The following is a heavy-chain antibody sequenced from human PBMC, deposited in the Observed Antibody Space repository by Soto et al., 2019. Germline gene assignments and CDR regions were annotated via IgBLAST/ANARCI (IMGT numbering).Heavy chain of an antibody. CDR1: GFTFSSYS. CDR3: ARDTGLTVTTFTNYYYGMDV. J-gene: IGHJ6*02. CDR2: ISSSSSYI. D-gene: IGHD4-17*01. Sequence: GGSLRLSCAASGFTFSSYSMNWVRQAPGKGLEWVSSISSSSSYIYYADSVKGRFTISRDNAKNSLYLQMNSLRAEDTAVYYCARDTGLTVTTFTNYYYGMDVWGQGTTVTVS. V-gene: IGHV3-21*01.